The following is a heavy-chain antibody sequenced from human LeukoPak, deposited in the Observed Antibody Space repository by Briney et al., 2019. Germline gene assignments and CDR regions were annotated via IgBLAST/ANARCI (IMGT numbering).Heavy chain of an antibody. Sequence: PSETLSLTCAVYGGSFSGYYWSWIRQPPGKGLEWIGEINHSGSTNYNPSLKSRVTISVDTSKNQSSLKLSSVTAADTAVYYCARGGGIAARGRGRRYFDYWGQGTLVTVSS. D-gene: IGHD6-6*01. CDR2: INHSGST. J-gene: IGHJ4*02. CDR1: GGSFSGYY. CDR3: ARGGGIAARGRGRRYFDY. V-gene: IGHV4-34*01.